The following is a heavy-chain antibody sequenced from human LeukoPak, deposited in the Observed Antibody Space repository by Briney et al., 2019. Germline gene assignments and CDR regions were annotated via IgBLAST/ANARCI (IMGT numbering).Heavy chain of an antibody. V-gene: IGHV1-18*01. CDR3: ARDQGKYCTNGVCPFYYYYGMDV. J-gene: IGHJ6*02. D-gene: IGHD2-8*01. Sequence: ASVKVSCKTSGYTFTNYGISWVRQAPGQGLEWMAWISAYNGNTNYAQKLQGRVTMTTDTSTSTAYMELRSLRSDDTAVYYCARDQGKYCTNGVCPFYYYYGMDVWGQGTTVTVSS. CDR2: ISAYNGNT. CDR1: GYTFTNYG.